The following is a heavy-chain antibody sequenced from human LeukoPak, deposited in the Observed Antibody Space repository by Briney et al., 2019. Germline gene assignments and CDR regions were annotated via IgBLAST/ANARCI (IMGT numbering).Heavy chain of an antibody. CDR1: GFTFSSYG. J-gene: IGHJ4*02. Sequence: GGSLRLSCAASGFTFSSYGMSWVRQAPGKGLEWVSAFSGSGDSTYYADSVKGRFTISRDNSKNTLYLQMNSLRAEDTAVYYCAKDRGGGYSYGYCDYWGQGTLVTVSS. CDR3: AKDRGGGYSYGYCDY. D-gene: IGHD5-18*01. V-gene: IGHV3-23*01. CDR2: FSGSGDST.